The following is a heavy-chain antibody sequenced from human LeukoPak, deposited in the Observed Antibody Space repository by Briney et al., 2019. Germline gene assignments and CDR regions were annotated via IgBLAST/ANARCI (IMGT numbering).Heavy chain of an antibody. Sequence: PGGSLRLSCAASGFTFSSYAMRWVRQAPGKGLEWVSAISGSGGSTYYADSVKGRFTISRDNSKNTLYLQLSSLGAEDKDVYYCAKEEACGGDCYFDYWGQGTLVTVSS. J-gene: IGHJ4*02. CDR3: AKEEACGGDCYFDY. V-gene: IGHV3-23*01. CDR2: ISGSGGST. D-gene: IGHD2-21*02. CDR1: GFTFSSYA.